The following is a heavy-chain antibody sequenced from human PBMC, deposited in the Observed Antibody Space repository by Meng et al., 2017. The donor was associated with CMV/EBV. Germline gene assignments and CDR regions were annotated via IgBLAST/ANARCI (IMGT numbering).Heavy chain of an antibody. D-gene: IGHD6-6*01. J-gene: IGHJ4*02. CDR2: ISGSGGST. V-gene: IGHV3-23*01. Sequence: GESLKISCAASGFTFSSYAMSWVRQAPGKGLEWVSAISGSGGSTYYADSVKGRFTISRDNSKNTLYLQMNSLRAEDTAVYYCAKEYSSSLGIDYWGQGTLVTVSS. CDR1: GFTFSSYA. CDR3: AKEYSSSLGIDY.